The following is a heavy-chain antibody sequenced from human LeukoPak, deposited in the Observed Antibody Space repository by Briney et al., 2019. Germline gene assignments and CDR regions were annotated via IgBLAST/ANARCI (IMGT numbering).Heavy chain of an antibody. Sequence: ASLKVSCKASGYTFTGYYVHWVRQAPGQGLEWMGRINPNGGGANYAQKFQDRVTLTSDTSITTAFMDLSRLTSDDTAMYYCARGGAATGTLPHSDLWGQGTLVTVSS. CDR1: GYTFTGYY. V-gene: IGHV1-2*06. CDR3: ARGGAATGTLPHSDL. D-gene: IGHD6-13*01. CDR2: INPNGGGA. J-gene: IGHJ5*02.